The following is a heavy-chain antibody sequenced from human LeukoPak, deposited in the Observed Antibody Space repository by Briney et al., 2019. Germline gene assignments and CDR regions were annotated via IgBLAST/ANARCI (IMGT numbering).Heavy chain of an antibody. D-gene: IGHD6-13*01. V-gene: IGHV3-33*08. CDR2: IWYDGSNK. J-gene: IGHJ4*02. CDR3: ASGGSGYSSSWLGFY. Sequence: GGSLRLSCAASGFPFSNCAMSWVRQAPGQGLEWVAVIWYDGSNKYYADSVKGRFTISRDNSKNTLYLQMNSLRAEDTAVYYCASGGSGYSSSWLGFYWGQGTLVTVSS. CDR1: GFPFSNCA.